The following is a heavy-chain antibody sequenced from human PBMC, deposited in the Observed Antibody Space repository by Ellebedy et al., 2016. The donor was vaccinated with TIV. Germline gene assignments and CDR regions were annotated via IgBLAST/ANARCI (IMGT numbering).Heavy chain of an antibody. CDR1: GFTFSSYG. CDR3: AKDGNGEGWLDP. Sequence: GGSLRLSCASSGFTFSSYGFHWVRQAPGKGLEWVAFIWYDGSHKSHADSVKGRFTISRDNSDNTLYLQMNNVRAEDTAVYYCAKDGNGEGWLDPWGQGTLVTVSS. V-gene: IGHV3-30*02. J-gene: IGHJ5*02. D-gene: IGHD4-17*01. CDR2: IWYDGSHK.